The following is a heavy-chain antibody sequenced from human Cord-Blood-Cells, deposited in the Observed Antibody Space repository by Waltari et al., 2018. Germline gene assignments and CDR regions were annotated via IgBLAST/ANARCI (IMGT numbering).Heavy chain of an antibody. CDR2: IYSGGST. CDR1: GFTVSSNY. Sequence: EVQLVETGGGLIQPGGSLRLSCAASGFTVSSNYMSWVRQAPGKGLEWVSVIYSGGSTYYADSVKGRFTISRDNSKNTLYLQMNSRRAEDTAVYYCARGGGSYQYYFDYWGQGTLVTVSS. CDR3: ARGGGSYQYYFDY. D-gene: IGHD1-26*01. V-gene: IGHV3-53*02. J-gene: IGHJ4*02.